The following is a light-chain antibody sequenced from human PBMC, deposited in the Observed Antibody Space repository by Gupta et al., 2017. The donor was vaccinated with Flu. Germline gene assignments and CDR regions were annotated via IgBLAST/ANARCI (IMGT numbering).Light chain of an antibody. Sequence: DIQMTQSPSSLSASVGDRVTITCRASQSISSYLNWYQQKPGKAPKLLIYAASSLQSGVPSRFSGSGYGTDFTLTISSRQPEDFATYYCQQSDSTLLFSFGPGTKVDIK. CDR3: QQSDSTLLFS. CDR2: AAS. J-gene: IGKJ3*01. CDR1: QSISSY. V-gene: IGKV1-39*01.